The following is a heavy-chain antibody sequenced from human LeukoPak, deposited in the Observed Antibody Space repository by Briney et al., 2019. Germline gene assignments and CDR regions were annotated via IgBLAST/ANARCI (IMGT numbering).Heavy chain of an antibody. CDR3: ARDSSVAGIDY. CDR1: GFTFSSYG. V-gene: IGHV3-30*02. CDR2: IHHDGSNK. Sequence: GGSLRLSCAASGFTFSSYGMHWVRQAPGKGLDWVAFIHHDGSNKYYADSVRGRFTISRDNSKNTLYLQMNSLRAEDTAVYYCARDSSVAGIDYWGQGTLVTVSS. J-gene: IGHJ4*02. D-gene: IGHD6-19*01.